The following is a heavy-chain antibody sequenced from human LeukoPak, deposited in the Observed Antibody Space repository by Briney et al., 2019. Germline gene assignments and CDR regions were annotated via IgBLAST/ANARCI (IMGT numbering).Heavy chain of an antibody. J-gene: IGHJ4*02. CDR2: IYYSGST. CDR1: GGSISSGDYY. V-gene: IGHV4-30-4*01. CDR3: ARGDYGSGSPLDY. Sequence: PSETLSLTCTVSGGSISSGDYYWRWLRQPPGKGLEWIGYIYYSGSTYYNPSLKSRVTISVDTSKNQFSLKLSSVTAADTAVYYCARGDYGSGSPLDYWGQGTLVTVSS. D-gene: IGHD3-10*01.